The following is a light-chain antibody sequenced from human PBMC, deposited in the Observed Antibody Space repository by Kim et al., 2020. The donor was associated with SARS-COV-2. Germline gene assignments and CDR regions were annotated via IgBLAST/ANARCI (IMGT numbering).Light chain of an antibody. CDR1: NNDVGSHDL. V-gene: IGLV2-23*01. CDR2: GDN. J-gene: IGLJ3*02. Sequence: GQSITIPCSGTNNDVGSHDLVSWYQHHPGTAPKLVIYGDNQRPSGVSSRFSGSKSGNTASLTISGLQPEDEADYHCCSYANGGTWVFGGGTQLTVL. CDR3: CSYANGGTWV.